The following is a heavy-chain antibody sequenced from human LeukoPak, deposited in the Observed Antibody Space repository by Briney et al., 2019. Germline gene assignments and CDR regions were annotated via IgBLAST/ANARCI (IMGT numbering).Heavy chain of an antibody. CDR2: ISYDGSNK. CDR3: AKDLVGYCSSTSCPHDY. J-gene: IGHJ4*02. V-gene: IGHV3-30*18. CDR1: GFTFSSYG. D-gene: IGHD2-2*01. Sequence: PGGSLRLSCAASGFTFSSYGMHWVRQAPGKGLEWVAVISYDGSNKYYADSVKGRFTISRDNSKNTLYLQMNSLRAEDTAVYYCAKDLVGYCSSTSCPHDYWGQGTLVTVSS.